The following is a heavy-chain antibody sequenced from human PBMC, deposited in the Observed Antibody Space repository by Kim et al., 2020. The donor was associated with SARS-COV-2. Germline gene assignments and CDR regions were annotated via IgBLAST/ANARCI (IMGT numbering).Heavy chain of an antibody. J-gene: IGHJ4*02. D-gene: IGHD3-10*01. V-gene: IGHV3-23*01. CDR3: AKLWFGEASFDY. Sequence: YYAGSVKGRFTISRDNSKNPMYLQMTGLRAEDTAVYYCAKLWFGEASFDYWGQGTLVTVSS.